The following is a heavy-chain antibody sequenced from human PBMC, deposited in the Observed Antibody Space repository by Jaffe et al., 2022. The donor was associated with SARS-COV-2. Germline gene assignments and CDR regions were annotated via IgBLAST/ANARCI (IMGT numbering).Heavy chain of an antibody. CDR3: ATQTESCSVGSCYSWFFDL. J-gene: IGHJ2*01. D-gene: IGHD2-15*01. CDR2: IQSKTAGGAT. Sequence: EVQLVESGGGLVKPGGSLRLSCAASGFTFSNAWMSWVRQAPGKGLEWVGRIQSKTAGGATDYAAPVTGRFTISRDDSENTLYLQMNSLKTEDTAVYYCATQTESCSVGSCYSWFFDLWGRGTLVTVSS. V-gene: IGHV3-15*01. CDR1: GFTFSNAW.